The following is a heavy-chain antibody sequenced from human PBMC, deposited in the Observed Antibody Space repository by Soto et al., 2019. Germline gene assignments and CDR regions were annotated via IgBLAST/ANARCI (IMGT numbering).Heavy chain of an antibody. CDR3: ARGSGIVALPGELEDVNYDY. J-gene: IGHJ4*02. V-gene: IGHV4-34*01. D-gene: IGHD1-1*01. CDR1: GQSFSGHS. Sequence: QVQLQQWGAGLVKPSETLSLSCAVYGQSFSGHSWAWIRQPPGKGLEWIGEINASGSTYYNRSLKSRVTISTDTSKNQFSLKLSSVSAADTAAYFCARGSGIVALPGELEDVNYDYWGQGTLVNVSS. CDR2: INASGST.